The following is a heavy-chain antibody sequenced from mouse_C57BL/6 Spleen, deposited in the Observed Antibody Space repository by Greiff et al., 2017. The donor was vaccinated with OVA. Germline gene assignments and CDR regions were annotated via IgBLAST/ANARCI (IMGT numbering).Heavy chain of an antibody. V-gene: IGHV5-4*03. J-gene: IGHJ1*03. D-gene: IGHD4-1*01. CDR3: ARAGNYWYFDV. CDR2: ISDGGSYT. Sequence: DVKLVESGGGLVKPGGSLKLSCAASGFTFSSYAMSWVRQTPEKRLEWVATISDGGSYTYYPDNVKGRFTISRDNAKNNLYLQMSHLKSEDTAMYYCARAGNYWYFDVWGTGTTVTVSS. CDR1: GFTFSSYA.